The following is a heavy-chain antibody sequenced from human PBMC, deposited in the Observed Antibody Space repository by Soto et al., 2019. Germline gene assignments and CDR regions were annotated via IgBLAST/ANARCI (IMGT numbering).Heavy chain of an antibody. CDR2: ISSSSSYI. V-gene: IGHV3-21*01. D-gene: IGHD3-10*01. CDR3: ARDRNYYGSGTKYYYGMDV. CDR1: GFTFSSYS. Sequence: EVQLVESGGGLVKPGGSLRLSCAASGFTFSSYSMNWVRQAPGKGLEWVSSISSSSSYIYYADSVKGLFTISRDNAKNSLYLQMNSLRAEDTAVYYCARDRNYYGSGTKYYYGMDVWGQGTTVTVSS. J-gene: IGHJ6*02.